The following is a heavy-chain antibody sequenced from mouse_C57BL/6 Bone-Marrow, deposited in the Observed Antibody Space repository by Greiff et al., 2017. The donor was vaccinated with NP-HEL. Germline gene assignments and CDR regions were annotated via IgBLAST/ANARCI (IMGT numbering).Heavy chain of an antibody. CDR3: ARKNYYGSFYFDY. CDR1: GFTFSDYG. D-gene: IGHD1-1*01. CDR2: ISSGSSTI. J-gene: IGHJ2*01. Sequence: DVQLVESGGGLVKPGGSLKLSCAASGFTFSDYGMHWVRQAPEKGLEWVAYISSGSSTIYYADTVKGRFTISRDNAKNTLFLQMTSLRSEDTAMYYCARKNYYGSFYFDYWGQGTTLTVSS. V-gene: IGHV5-17*01.